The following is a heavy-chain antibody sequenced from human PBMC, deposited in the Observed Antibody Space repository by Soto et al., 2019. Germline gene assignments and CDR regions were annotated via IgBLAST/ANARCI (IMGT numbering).Heavy chain of an antibody. J-gene: IGHJ5*02. D-gene: IGHD2-21*02. CDR1: CGTVASSHW. CDR2: VYHTGDT. CDR3: AREIVTAGGNNYFDP. Sequence: SETLSLTCGVSCGTVASSHWWSWVRQSPSRGLEWIGNVYHTGDTNFNPSLQSRVTFSVDKSNNQFSLRLTSLTAADTAVYFCAREIVTAGGNNYFDPWGPGTLVTSP. V-gene: IGHV4-4*02.